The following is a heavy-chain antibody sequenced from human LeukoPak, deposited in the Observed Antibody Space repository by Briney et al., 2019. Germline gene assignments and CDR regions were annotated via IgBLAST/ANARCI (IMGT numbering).Heavy chain of an antibody. Sequence: SETLSLTCTVSGGPIGKHYWTWIRRPPGKGLEWIGYVAFDGRTVYDPSLRSRLTMSVAPSMGQFSLSLTSVTAADTAVYYCARLPDISGWPFDCWGQGTLVTVSS. V-gene: IGHV4-59*11. D-gene: IGHD6-19*01. CDR2: VAFDGRT. CDR1: GGPIGKHY. J-gene: IGHJ4*02. CDR3: ARLPDISGWPFDC.